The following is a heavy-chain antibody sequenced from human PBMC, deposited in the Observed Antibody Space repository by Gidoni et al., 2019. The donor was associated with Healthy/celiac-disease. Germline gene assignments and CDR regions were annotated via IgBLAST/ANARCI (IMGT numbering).Heavy chain of an antibody. V-gene: IGHV4-31*03. D-gene: IGHD3-10*01. Sequence: QVQLQESGPGLVKPSHTLSPPCTVSGGSIRSGGYSWSWIRQHPGKGLEWIGYIYYSGSTYYNPSLKSRVTISVDTSKNQFSLKLSSVTAADTAVYYCARESNGSGTGWFDPWGQGTLVTVSS. CDR3: ARESNGSGTGWFDP. J-gene: IGHJ5*02. CDR1: GGSIRSGGYS. CDR2: IYYSGST.